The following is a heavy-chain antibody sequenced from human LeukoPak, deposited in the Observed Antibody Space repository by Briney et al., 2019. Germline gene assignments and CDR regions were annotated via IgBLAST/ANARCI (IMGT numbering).Heavy chain of an antibody. CDR2: IYHSGST. Sequence: PSETLSLTCTVSGYSISSGYYWGWIRQPPGKGLEWIGSIYHSGSTYYNPSLKSRVTISVDTSKNQFSLKLSSVTAADTAVYYCARDGDSSGWYYFDYWGQGTLVTVSS. V-gene: IGHV4-38-2*02. CDR3: ARDGDSSGWYYFDY. D-gene: IGHD6-19*01. CDR1: GYSISSGYY. J-gene: IGHJ4*02.